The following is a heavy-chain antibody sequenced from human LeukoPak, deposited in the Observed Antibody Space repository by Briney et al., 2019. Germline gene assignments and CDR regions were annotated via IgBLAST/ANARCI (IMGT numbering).Heavy chain of an antibody. D-gene: IGHD1-26*01. CDR3: ARDYSGSHFDY. V-gene: IGHV4-59*01. CDR1: GGSIRSYY. CDR2: IYYSGST. Sequence: PSETLSLTCTVSGGSIRSYYWSWIRQPPGKGLEWIGYIYYSGSTNYNPSLKSRVTISVDTSKNQFSLKLSSVTAADTAVYYCARDYSGSHFDYWGQGTLVTVSS. J-gene: IGHJ4*02.